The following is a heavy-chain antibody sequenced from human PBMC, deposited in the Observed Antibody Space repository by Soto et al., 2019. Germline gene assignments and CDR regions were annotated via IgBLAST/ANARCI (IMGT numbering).Heavy chain of an antibody. J-gene: IGHJ4*02. CDR3: ARSHVTGIVVVPYTDY. D-gene: IGHD2-2*01. CDR2: INHSGST. Sequence: QVQLQQWGAGLLKPSETLSLTCAVYGGSFSGYYWSWISQPPGQGLEWIGEINHSGSTNYNPSLKSRVTISVDTSKNQFSLKLISVTAADTAVYYCARSHVTGIVVVPYTDYWGQGTLVTVSS. CDR1: GGSFSGYY. V-gene: IGHV4-34*01.